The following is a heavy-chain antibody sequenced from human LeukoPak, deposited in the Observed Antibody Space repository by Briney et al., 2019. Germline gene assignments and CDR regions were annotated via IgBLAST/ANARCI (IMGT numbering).Heavy chain of an antibody. V-gene: IGHV3-13*01. CDR1: GFTFSSYD. J-gene: IGHJ5*02. CDR2: IGTAGDT. D-gene: IGHD3-22*01. CDR3: VRGLSNGYFDP. Sequence: GGSLRLSCAASGFTFSSYDMNWVRQVTGKGLEWVSAIGTAGDTFYPGSVKGRFTISREDAKNSLYLQMNSLRAGDTAVYYCVRGLSNGYFDPWGQGTLVTVSS.